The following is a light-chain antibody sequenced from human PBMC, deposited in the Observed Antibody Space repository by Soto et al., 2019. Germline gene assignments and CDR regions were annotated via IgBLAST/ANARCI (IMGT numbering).Light chain of an antibody. Sequence: EIVLTQSPATLSLSPGGRATLSCRASQSVRSYLAWYQQKPGQAPRLLIYDASNRATDIPARFSGSGSGTDFTLTISSLDPEDFAVYYCHQRSKWPLTFGGGTKVEIK. CDR2: DAS. J-gene: IGKJ4*01. CDR1: QSVRSY. V-gene: IGKV3-11*01. CDR3: HQRSKWPLT.